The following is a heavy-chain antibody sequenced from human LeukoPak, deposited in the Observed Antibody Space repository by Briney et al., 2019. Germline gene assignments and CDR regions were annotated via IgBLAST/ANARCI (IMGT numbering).Heavy chain of an antibody. CDR2: ISSSGSTI. D-gene: IGHD6-13*01. Sequence: PGGSLRLSCEVSGLTFYTYAMSWVRQAPGKGLEWVSYISSSGSTIYYADSVKGRFTISRDNAKNSLYLQMNSLRAEDTAVYYCARVGSSSSHFDYWGQGTLVTFSS. V-gene: IGHV3-11*01. J-gene: IGHJ4*02. CDR3: ARVGSSSSHFDY. CDR1: GLTFYTYA.